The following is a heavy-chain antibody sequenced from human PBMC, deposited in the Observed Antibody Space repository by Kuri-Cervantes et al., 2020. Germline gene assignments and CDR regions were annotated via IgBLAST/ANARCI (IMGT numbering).Heavy chain of an antibody. D-gene: IGHD6-19*01. V-gene: IGHV3-30-3*01. CDR3: ARDLVYSSGWYVYNWFDP. CDR1: GFTFSSYA. J-gene: IGHJ5*02. Sequence: GESLKISCAASGFTFSSYAMHWVRQAPGKGLEWVAVISYDGSNKYYADSVKGRFTISRDNSKNTLYLQMNSLRAEDTAVYYCARDLVYSSGWYVYNWFDPWGQGTLVTVSS. CDR2: ISYDGSNK.